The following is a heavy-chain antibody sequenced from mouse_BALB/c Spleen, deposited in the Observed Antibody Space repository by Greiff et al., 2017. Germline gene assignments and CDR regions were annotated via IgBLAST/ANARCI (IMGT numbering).Heavy chain of an antibody. Sequence: QVQLKESGPGLVAPSQSLSITCTVSGFSLNSYGVHWVRQPPGKGLEWLGVIWAGGSTNYNSALMSRLSISKDNSKSQVFLKMNSLQTDDTAMYYCARDYYGYVNYAMDYWGQGTSVTVSS. D-gene: IGHD1-2*01. CDR3: ARDYYGYVNYAMDY. CDR2: IWAGGST. V-gene: IGHV2-9*02. CDR1: GFSLNSYG. J-gene: IGHJ4*01.